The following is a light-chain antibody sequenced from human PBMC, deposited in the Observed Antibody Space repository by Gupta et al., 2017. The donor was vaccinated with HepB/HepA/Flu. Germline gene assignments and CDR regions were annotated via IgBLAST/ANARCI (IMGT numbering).Light chain of an antibody. CDR3: QQRSSWPLT. CDR2: DTS. V-gene: IGKV3-11*01. CDR1: QSVRSY. Sequence: DIVLTQSPATLSLSPGERATLSCRASQSVRSYLVWYQQKPGQAPRLLIYDTSNRATCIPARFSGSGSATDFTLTISSLEPEDFAVYYCQQRSSWPLTFGGGTKVEIK. J-gene: IGKJ4*01.